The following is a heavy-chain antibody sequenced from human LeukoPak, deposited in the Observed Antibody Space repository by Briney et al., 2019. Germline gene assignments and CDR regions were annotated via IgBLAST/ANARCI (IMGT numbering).Heavy chain of an antibody. CDR3: AKRRTDSSGYYSGVDY. D-gene: IGHD3-22*01. Sequence: GGSLRLSCAASGFTFSSYGMHWVRQAPGKGLEWVAVISYDGSNKYYADSVKGRFTISRDNSKNTLYLQMNSLRAEDTAVYYCAKRRTDSSGYYSGVDYWGQGTLVTASS. V-gene: IGHV3-30*18. CDR1: GFTFSSYG. CDR2: ISYDGSNK. J-gene: IGHJ4*02.